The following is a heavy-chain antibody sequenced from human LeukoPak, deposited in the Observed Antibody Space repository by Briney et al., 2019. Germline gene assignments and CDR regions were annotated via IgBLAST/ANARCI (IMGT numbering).Heavy chain of an antibody. Sequence: PSETLSLTCTLSGGSISRYYWSWPRQPPGKALEWVGYIYYRGSTNYNPSLKSRVTISVDTSKNQFSLKLSSVTAADTAVYYCARAEDIVATIFGYWGQGTLVTVSS. J-gene: IGHJ4*01. D-gene: IGHD5-12*01. CDR2: IYYRGST. V-gene: IGHV4-59*01. CDR3: ARAEDIVATIFGY. CDR1: GGSISRYY.